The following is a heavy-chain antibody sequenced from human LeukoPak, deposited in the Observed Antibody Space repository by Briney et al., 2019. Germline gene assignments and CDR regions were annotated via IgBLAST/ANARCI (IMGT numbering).Heavy chain of an antibody. CDR1: GFTFSACA. J-gene: IGHJ5*02. D-gene: IGHD2-2*01. Sequence: GGSLRLSCAASGFTFSACAMHWVRQAPGKGLEWVAVISYDGNNKYYADSVKGRFTISRDNSKNTLYVQMNSLRAEDTAVYYCAKNGVPAANTWFDPWGQGTMVTVSS. CDR2: ISYDGNNK. V-gene: IGHV3-30*07. CDR3: AKNGVPAANTWFDP.